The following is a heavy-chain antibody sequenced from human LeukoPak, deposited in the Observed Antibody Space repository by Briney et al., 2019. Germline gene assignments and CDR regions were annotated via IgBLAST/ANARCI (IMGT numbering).Heavy chain of an antibody. Sequence: GGSLRLSCAASGFTFSTYAIHWVRQAPGKGLEWVANIKQDGSEKYYVDSVKGRFTISRDSAKNSLYLQMNSLRAEDTAVYYCARDRIGWLYMDVWGKGTTVTISS. CDR1: GFTFSTYA. CDR3: ARDRIGWLYMDV. V-gene: IGHV3-7*01. CDR2: IKQDGSEK. J-gene: IGHJ6*03. D-gene: IGHD6-19*01.